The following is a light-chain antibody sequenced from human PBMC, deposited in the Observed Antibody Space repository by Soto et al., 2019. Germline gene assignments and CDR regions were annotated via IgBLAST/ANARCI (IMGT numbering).Light chain of an antibody. Sequence: DIQMTQSPSTLSASVGERVTITCRASQSIRSWLAWYQQKPGKAPKLLIYKASSLDSGVPSRFNGSGSGTEFTLTISRLQPDDFATYYCQQYNSYWTFGQGTKVEIK. J-gene: IGKJ1*01. V-gene: IGKV1-5*03. CDR2: KAS. CDR1: QSIRSW. CDR3: QQYNSYWT.